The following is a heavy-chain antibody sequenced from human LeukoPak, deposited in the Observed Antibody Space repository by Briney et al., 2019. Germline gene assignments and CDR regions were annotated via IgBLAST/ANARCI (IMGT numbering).Heavy chain of an antibody. CDR1: GGSISSGGYS. V-gene: IGHV4-30-2*01. CDR2: IYHSGST. D-gene: IGHD2-15*01. J-gene: IGHJ4*02. CDR3: ARVSASGGSWGNFDY. Sequence: SQTLSLTCAVSGGSISSGGYSWSWIRQPPGKGLEWIGYIYHSGSTYYNPSLKSRVTISVDRSKNQYSLKLSSVTAADTAVYYCARVSASGGSWGNFDYWGQGTLVTVSS.